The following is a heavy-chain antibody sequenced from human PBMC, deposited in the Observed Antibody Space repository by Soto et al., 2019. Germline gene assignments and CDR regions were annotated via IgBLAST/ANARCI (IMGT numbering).Heavy chain of an antibody. CDR3: ARDRCYDGTCYSASDS. V-gene: IGHV3-48*02. D-gene: IGHD2-15*01. CDR1: GFSFSTYN. CDR2: ISTTSFTI. J-gene: IGHJ5*01. Sequence: WGSLRLSCAASGFSFSTYNIDCCRHSPFKGPEWIAYISTTSFTIYYADSVKGRFTISRDNDRNSLYLEMNSLRDEDTAVYYCARDRCYDGTCYSASDSWGQGTLVTVSS.